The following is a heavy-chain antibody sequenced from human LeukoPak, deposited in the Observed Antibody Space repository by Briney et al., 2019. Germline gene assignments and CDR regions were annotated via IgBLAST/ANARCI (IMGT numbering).Heavy chain of an antibody. D-gene: IGHD3-22*01. J-gene: IGHJ5*02. CDR1: GFAFSDSA. V-gene: IGHV3-73*01. CDR2: IRSKANSYAT. CDR3: TRGSQDSSSNWFDP. Sequence: GSLKLSCAASGFAFSDSAMHWVRQASGKGLEWVGRIRSKANSYATAYAASVKGRFTISRDDSKNTAYLQMNSLKTEDTAVYCCTRGSQDSSSNWFDPWGQGTLVTVSS.